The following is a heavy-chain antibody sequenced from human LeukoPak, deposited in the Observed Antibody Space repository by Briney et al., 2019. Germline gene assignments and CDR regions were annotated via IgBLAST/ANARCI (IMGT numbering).Heavy chain of an antibody. D-gene: IGHD5/OR15-5a*01. CDR3: ARANRVSLYYFDY. V-gene: IGHV4-38-2*02. J-gene: IGHJ4*02. CDR2: IYHSGST. Sequence: PSQTLSLTCTVSGYSISSGYYWGWIRQPPGKGLEWIGSIYHSGSTYYNPSLKSRVTISVDTSKNQFSLKLSSVTAADTAVYYCARANRVSLYYFDYWGQGTLVTVSS. CDR1: GYSISSGYY.